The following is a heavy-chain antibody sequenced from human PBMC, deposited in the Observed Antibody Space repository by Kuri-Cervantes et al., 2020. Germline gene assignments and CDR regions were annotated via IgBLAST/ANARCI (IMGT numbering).Heavy chain of an antibody. J-gene: IGHJ3*02. V-gene: IGHV3-48*01. CDR2: ISSSSSTI. CDR1: GFTFSSYS. D-gene: IGHD3-22*01. CDR3: ARAMRVTMIVVGAFDI. Sequence: GGSLRLSCAASGFTFSSYSMNWVRQAPGKGLEWVSYISSSSSTIYYADSVKGRFTISRDSAKNSLYLQMNSLRAEDTAVYYCARAMRVTMIVVGAFDIWGQGTMVTVSS.